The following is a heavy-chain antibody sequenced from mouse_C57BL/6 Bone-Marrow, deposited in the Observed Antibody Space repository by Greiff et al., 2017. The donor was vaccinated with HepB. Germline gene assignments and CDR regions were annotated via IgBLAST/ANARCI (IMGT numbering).Heavy chain of an antibody. V-gene: IGHV5-12*01. CDR1: GFTFSDYY. J-gene: IGHJ4*01. CDR2: ISNGGGST. CDR3: ARGGDYDRGMDY. Sequence: EVKLMESGGGLVQPGGSLKLSCAASGFTFSDYYMYWVRQTPEKRLEWVAYISNGGGSTYYPDTVKGRFTISRDNAKNTLYLQMSRLKSEDTAMYYCARGGDYDRGMDYWGQGTSVTVSS. D-gene: IGHD2-4*01.